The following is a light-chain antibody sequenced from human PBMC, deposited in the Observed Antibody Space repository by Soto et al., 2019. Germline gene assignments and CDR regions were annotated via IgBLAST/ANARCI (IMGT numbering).Light chain of an antibody. J-gene: IGKJ1*01. Sequence: VMTQSPSTLSVSPGEKATLSCRATQSISRILAWYQQRPGQAPRLLIYGASTRATSIPARFSGSGSGTEFTLTISSLQSEDFAVYYCQQYNNWWTFGQGTKVDI. V-gene: IGKV3-15*01. CDR3: QQYNNWWT. CDR2: GAS. CDR1: QSISRI.